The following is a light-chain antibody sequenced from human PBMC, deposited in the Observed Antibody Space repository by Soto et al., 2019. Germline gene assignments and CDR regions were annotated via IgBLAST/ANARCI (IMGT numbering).Light chain of an antibody. CDR2: WAS. V-gene: IGKV4-1*01. CDR1: QSILYSSNNRNQ. Sequence: DIVMTQSPDSLAVSLGERATNNCKSSQSILYSSNNRNQLAWYQQKPGQPPKLLFYWASTRESGVPDRFSGSESGTDFTLIISSLQAEDVAVYYCQQYHSPPYTFGQGTKLEI. CDR3: QQYHSPPYT. J-gene: IGKJ2*01.